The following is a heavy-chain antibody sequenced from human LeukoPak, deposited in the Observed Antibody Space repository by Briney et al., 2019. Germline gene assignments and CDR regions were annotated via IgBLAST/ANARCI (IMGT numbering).Heavy chain of an antibody. CDR1: GFTFSSYA. J-gene: IGHJ4*02. CDR3: ARTFYDYVWGSYRQLYYFDY. CDR2: ISYDGSNK. V-gene: IGHV3-30*04. Sequence: GGSLRLSCAASGFTFSSYAMHWVCQAPGKGLEWVAVISYDGSNKYYADSVKGRFTISRDNAKNSLYLQMNSLRAEDTAVYYCARTFYDYVWGSYRQLYYFDYWGQGTLVTVSS. D-gene: IGHD3-16*02.